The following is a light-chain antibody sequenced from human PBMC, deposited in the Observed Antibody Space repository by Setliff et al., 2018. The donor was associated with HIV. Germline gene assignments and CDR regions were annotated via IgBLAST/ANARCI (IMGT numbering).Light chain of an antibody. V-gene: IGLV2-14*03. CDR1: SSDVGGYNY. CDR2: DVS. CDR3: SSYTAGSTLV. J-gene: IGLJ3*02. Sequence: QSALTQPASVSGSPGQSITISCTGSSSDVGGYNYVSWYQQHPGKAPKLMIYDVSQRPSGVSDRFSGSKSGITASLTISGLQPEDGSVYYCSSYTAGSTLVFGGGTK.